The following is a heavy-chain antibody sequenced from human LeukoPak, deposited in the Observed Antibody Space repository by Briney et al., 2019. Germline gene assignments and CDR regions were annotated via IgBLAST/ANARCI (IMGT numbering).Heavy chain of an antibody. J-gene: IGHJ6*02. V-gene: IGHV1-2*02. D-gene: IGHD2-2*01. CDR3: ARVGVPAATYYYGMDV. CDR2: INPNSGGT. Sequence: GASVKVSCKASGYTFTGYYMHWVRQAPGQGLEWMGWINPNSGGTNYAQKFQGRVTTTRDTSISTAYMELSRLRSDDTAVYYCARVGVPAATYYYGMDVWGQGTTVTVSS. CDR1: GYTFTGYY.